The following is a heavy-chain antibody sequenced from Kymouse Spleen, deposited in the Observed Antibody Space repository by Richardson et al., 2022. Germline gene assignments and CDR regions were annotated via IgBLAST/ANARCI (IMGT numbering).Heavy chain of an antibody. CDR1: GGSFSGYY. D-gene: IGHD3-9*01. Sequence: QVQLQQWGAGLLKPSETLSLTCAVYGGSFSGYYWSWIRQPPGKGLEWIGEINHSGSTNYNPSLKSRVTISVDTSKNQFSLKLSSVTAADTAVYYCARGGGLRYFDWLPYYYYYGMDVWGQGTTVTVSS. CDR2: INHSGST. CDR3: ARGGGLRYFDWLPYYYYYGMDV. V-gene: IGHV4-34*01. J-gene: IGHJ6*02.